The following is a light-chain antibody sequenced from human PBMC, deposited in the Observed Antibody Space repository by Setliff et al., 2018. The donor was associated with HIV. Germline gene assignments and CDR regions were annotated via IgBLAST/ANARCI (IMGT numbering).Light chain of an antibody. J-gene: IGLJ1*01. V-gene: IGLV2-23*02. CDR1: NSDVGSYNF. CDR2: EVN. CDR3: CSYAGDTAFYV. Sequence: QSALTQPASVSGSPGPSITISCTGTNSDVGSYNFVSWYQLHPGKAPKLMIYEVNNRPSGVSNRFSGSKSGNTASLTISGLQAEDEADYYCCSYAGDTAFYVFGMGTKV.